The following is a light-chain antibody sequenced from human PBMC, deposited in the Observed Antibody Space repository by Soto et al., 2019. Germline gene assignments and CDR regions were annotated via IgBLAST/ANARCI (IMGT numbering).Light chain of an antibody. CDR2: DVT. CDR1: SSDVGAYNY. V-gene: IGLV2-11*01. CDR3: CSYAAGDSFK. Sequence: QSALTQPRSVSGSPGQSVTISCTGTSSDVGAYNYVSWHQQHPGKAPKLVIYDVTQRPSGVPDRFSASKSGITASLTISGLQAEGEADYYCCSYAAGDSFKFGGGTKLTVL. J-gene: IGLJ2*01.